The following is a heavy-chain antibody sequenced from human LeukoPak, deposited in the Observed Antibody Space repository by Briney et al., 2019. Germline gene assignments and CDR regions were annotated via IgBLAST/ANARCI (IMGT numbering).Heavy chain of an antibody. CDR3: ARVPNYYDSSGYSY. J-gene: IGHJ4*02. CDR2: ISSSSSTI. D-gene: IGHD3-22*01. V-gene: IGHV3-48*01. CDR1: GFTFSSYS. Sequence: GGSLRLSCAASGFTFSSYSMNWVRQAPGKGLEWVSYISSSSSTIYYADSAKGRFTISRDNAKNSLYLQMNSLRAEDTAVYYCARVPNYYDSSGYSYWGQGTLVTVSS.